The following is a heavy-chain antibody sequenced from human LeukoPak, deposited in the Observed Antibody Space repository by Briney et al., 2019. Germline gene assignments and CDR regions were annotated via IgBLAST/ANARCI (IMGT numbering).Heavy chain of an antibody. Sequence: GGSLRLSCAASGFSFNTYGIHWVRQAPGKGLEWVAFIRYDGSNEYYADSVKGRFTISRDNSRNTVYVQMNSLRTEDTAVYYCAREEITRWEVPPQGYLDYWGQGSLVTVSS. D-gene: IGHD1-26*01. V-gene: IGHV3-30*02. CDR2: IRYDGSNE. CDR3: AREEITRWEVPPQGYLDY. CDR1: GFSFNTYG. J-gene: IGHJ4*02.